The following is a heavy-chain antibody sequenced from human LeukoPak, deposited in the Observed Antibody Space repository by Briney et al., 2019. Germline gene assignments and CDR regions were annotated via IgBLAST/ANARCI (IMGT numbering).Heavy chain of an antibody. V-gene: IGHV3-48*03. CDR2: ISSTGNTI. J-gene: IGHJ4*02. CDR3: AKDYYEYDSSGCLDY. Sequence: GGSLRLSCATSGFTFSSFEMNWVRQAPGKGLEWVSYISSTGNTIYYADSVKGRFTISRDNSKNTLYLQMNSLRAEDTAVYYCAKDYYEYDSSGCLDYWGQGTLVTVSS. D-gene: IGHD3-22*01. CDR1: GFTFSSFE.